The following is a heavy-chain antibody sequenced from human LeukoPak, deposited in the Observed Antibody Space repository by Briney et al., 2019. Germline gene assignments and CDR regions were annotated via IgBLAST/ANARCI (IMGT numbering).Heavy chain of an antibody. CDR3: ATTRVTTTRLDY. J-gene: IGHJ4*02. D-gene: IGHD5-12*01. V-gene: IGHV1-2*02. CDR1: GYTFTGYY. CDR2: INPNSGGT. Sequence: ASVKVSCKASGYTFTGYYMHWVRQAPGQGLEWMGWINPNSGGTNYAQKFQGRVTMTRDTSISTAYMELTSLRSDDTAVYYCATTRVTTTRLDYWGQGTLVTVSS.